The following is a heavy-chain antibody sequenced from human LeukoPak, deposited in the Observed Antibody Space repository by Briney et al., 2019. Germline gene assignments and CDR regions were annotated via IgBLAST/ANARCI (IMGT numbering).Heavy chain of an antibody. CDR1: RFTISKYW. J-gene: IGHJ5*02. V-gene: IGHV3-74*03. CDR3: APQQAYSPYNWFDP. Sequence: GGSLRLSCVGSRFTISKYWMHWVRQAPGTGLVWVSRIHPDGSITTYADSVKGRFTISRDNAENTLYLQMNSLRAEDTGVYYCAPQQAYSPYNWFDPRGQGTLVTVSS. CDR2: IHPDGSIT. D-gene: IGHD5-12*01.